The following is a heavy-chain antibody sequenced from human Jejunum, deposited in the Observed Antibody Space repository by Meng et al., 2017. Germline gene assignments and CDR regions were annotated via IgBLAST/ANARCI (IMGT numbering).Heavy chain of an antibody. CDR3: ARDWGDVRGGFDF. CDR1: GDSVSSNSAA. V-gene: IGHV6-1*01. CDR2: TYYRSKYYN. D-gene: IGHD3-10*02. Sequence: QGKPHTPGPSVVKPPQTPSLTCAISGDSVSSNSAAWNWIRQSPSRGLEWLGRTYYRSKYYNDYALSVKSRIAINPDTSKNQFSLQLNSVTPEDTAIYYCARDWGDVRGGFDFWGQGTLVTVSS. J-gene: IGHJ4*02.